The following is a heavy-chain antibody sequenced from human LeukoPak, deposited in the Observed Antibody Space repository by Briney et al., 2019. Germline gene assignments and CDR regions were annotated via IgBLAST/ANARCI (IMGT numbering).Heavy chain of an antibody. V-gene: IGHV1-2*02. Sequence: ASVKVSCKASGYTFTGYYMHWVRQAPGQGLEWMGWINPNSGGTNYAQKFQGRVTMTRDTSISTAYMELSRLRSDDTAMYYCARSYSSSPYNWFDPWGQGTLVTVSS. CDR3: ARSYSSSPYNWFDP. D-gene: IGHD6-13*01. J-gene: IGHJ5*02. CDR2: INPNSGGT. CDR1: GYTFTGYY.